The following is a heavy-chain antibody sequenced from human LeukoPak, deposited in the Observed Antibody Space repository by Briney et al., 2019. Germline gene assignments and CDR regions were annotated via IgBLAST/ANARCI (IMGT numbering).Heavy chain of an antibody. D-gene: IGHD6-19*01. CDR1: AFSFRTYW. CDR2: INQDGSVK. CDR3: AVIDSNGWQVGLDY. J-gene: IGHJ4*02. V-gene: IGHV3-7*01. Sequence: GGSLRLSCEASAFSFRTYWMNWVRQAPGKGLEWVANINQDGSVKHYLDSVKGRFTISRDNAKNSLYLQMNSLRADDTAVYYCAVIDSNGWQVGLDYWGQGTQVTVSS.